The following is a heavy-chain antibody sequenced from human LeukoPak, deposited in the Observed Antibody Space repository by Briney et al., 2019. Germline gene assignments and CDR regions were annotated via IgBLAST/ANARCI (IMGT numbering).Heavy chain of an antibody. V-gene: IGHV3-23*01. CDR1: GFTFSSYA. CDR3: AKSRFLEWFTDY. Sequence: GSLRLSCAASGFTFSSYAMSWVRQAPGKGLEWVSAISGSGGSTYYADSVKGRFTISRDNSKNTLYLQMNSLRAEDTAVYYCAKSRFLEWFTDYWGQGTLVTVSS. CDR2: ISGSGGST. J-gene: IGHJ4*02. D-gene: IGHD3-3*01.